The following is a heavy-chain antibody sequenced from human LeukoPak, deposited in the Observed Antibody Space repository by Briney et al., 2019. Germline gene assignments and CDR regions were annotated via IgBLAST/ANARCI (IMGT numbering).Heavy chain of an antibody. J-gene: IGHJ2*01. CDR3: ARDPHDYADSRRPWYFDL. V-gene: IGHV4-59*01. CDR2: MYHSGNT. D-gene: IGHD4-17*01. CDR1: GGSISSYC. Sequence: SETLSLTCTVSGGSISSYCWSWIRQPPGKGLEWIGYMYHSGNTNYNPSLKSRVTISVDTSKNQFSLKLSSVSAADTAVYYCARDPHDYADSRRPWYFDLWGRGTLVTVSS.